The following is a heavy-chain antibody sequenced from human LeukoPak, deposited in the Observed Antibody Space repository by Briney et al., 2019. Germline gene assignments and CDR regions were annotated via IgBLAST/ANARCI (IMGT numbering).Heavy chain of an antibody. D-gene: IGHD3-22*01. Sequence: SETLSLTCTVSGGSISSSSYYWGWIRQPPGKGLKWIGSIYYSGSTYYNPSLKSRVTISVDTSKNQFSLKLSSVTAADTAVYYCARDRSRYDSSGYYVYWGQGTLVTVSS. CDR3: ARDRSRYDSSGYYVY. CDR2: IYYSGST. J-gene: IGHJ4*02. CDR1: GGSISSSSYY. V-gene: IGHV4-39*07.